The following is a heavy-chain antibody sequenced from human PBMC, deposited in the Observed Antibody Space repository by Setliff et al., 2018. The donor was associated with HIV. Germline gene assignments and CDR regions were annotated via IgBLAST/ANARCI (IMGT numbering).Heavy chain of an antibody. D-gene: IGHD3-10*01. CDR3: ARDPYGITTRDWYFDL. CDR2: IYHSGST. V-gene: IGHV4-38-2*02. Sequence: PSETLSLTCTVSGYSISSGYYWGWIRQPPGKGLEWIGSIYHSGSTYYNPSLKSRVTISVDTSKNQFSLKLSSVTAADTAVYYCARDPYGITTRDWYFDLWVPETLLVTVSS. CDR1: GYSISSGYY. J-gene: IGHJ2*01.